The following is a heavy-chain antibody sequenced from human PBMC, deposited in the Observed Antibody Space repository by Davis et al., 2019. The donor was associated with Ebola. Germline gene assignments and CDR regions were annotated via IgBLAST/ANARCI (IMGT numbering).Heavy chain of an antibody. J-gene: IGHJ2*01. CDR3: ARDEAITVAGSINWYFDL. CDR1: GFTFSSYA. CDR2: ISYDGSNK. Sequence: GGSLRLSCGASGFTFSSYAMHWVRQVPGKGLEWVAVISYDGSNKYYADSVKGRFTISRDNSKNTLYLQMNSLRAEDTAVYYCARDEAITVAGSINWYFDLWGRGTLVPVSS. D-gene: IGHD6-19*01. V-gene: IGHV3-30*04.